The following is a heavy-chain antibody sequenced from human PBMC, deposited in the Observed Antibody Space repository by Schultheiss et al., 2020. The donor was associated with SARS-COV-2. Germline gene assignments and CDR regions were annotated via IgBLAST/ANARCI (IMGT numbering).Heavy chain of an antibody. CDR1: GGSISSYY. J-gene: IGHJ4*02. D-gene: IGHD2-2*03. CDR2: IYTSGST. Sequence: GSLRLSCTVSGGSISSYYWSWIRQPPGKGLEWIGRIYTSGSTNYNPSLKSRVTISVDTSKNQFSLKLSSVTAADTAVYYCARDGSGWVDYWGQGTLVTVSS. V-gene: IGHV4-4*07. CDR3: ARDGSGWVDY.